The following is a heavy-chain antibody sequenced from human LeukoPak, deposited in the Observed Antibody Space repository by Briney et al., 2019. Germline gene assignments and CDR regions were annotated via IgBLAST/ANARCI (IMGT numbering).Heavy chain of an antibody. D-gene: IGHD2-8*01. CDR2: FSGSGRTT. V-gene: IGHV3-23*01. CDR1: ESTFSTYA. Sequence: GGSLRLACAASESTFSTYAMNWVPNAPGRGREWVSGFSGSGRTTYYADSVKGRFTISRDNSKNTLYLQMNSPRDDDTAVYYCAPGNRCTSPNCLGYYYPYMDVWGKGTTVPASS. J-gene: IGHJ6*03. CDR3: APGNRCTSPNCLGYYYPYMDV.